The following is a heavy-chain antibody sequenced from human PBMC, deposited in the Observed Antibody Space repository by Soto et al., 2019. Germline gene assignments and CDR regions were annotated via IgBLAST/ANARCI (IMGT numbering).Heavy chain of an antibody. V-gene: IGHV3-11*01. CDR2: ISVGGSTT. J-gene: IGHJ5*02. CDR1: GFTSITYS. Sequence: QVQVVESGEGWFKLGGPLRPSWQPPGFTSITYSRSGSGQVPGRGRGWLSSISVGGSTTYYAASVRGRCTISRDNAKNSLYLQMNSLRVEDTAMYYCVRDIPPPSGNRRRGWFDPWGQGTLVTVSS. CDR3: VRDIPPPSGNRRRGWFDP. D-gene: IGHD6-13*01.